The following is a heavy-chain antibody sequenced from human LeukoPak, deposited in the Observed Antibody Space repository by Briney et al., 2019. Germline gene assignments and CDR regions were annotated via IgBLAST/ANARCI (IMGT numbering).Heavy chain of an antibody. CDR3: ARDGRIAAERGYYYYGMDV. Sequence: GGSLRLSCAASGFTVSSKYMSWVRQAPGKGLEWVSVIYSGGSTYYADSVKGRFTISRHNSKNTLYLQMNSLRAEDTAVYYCARDGRIAAERGYYYYGMDVWGQGTTVTVSS. CDR1: GFTVSSKY. CDR2: IYSGGST. J-gene: IGHJ6*02. V-gene: IGHV3-53*04. D-gene: IGHD6-13*01.